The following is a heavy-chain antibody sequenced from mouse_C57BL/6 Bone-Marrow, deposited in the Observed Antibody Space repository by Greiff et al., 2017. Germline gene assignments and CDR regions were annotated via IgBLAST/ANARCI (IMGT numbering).Heavy chain of an antibody. CDR1: GYTFTSYW. CDR3: ARKGRGWLLYFDY. CDR2: IDPSDSYT. J-gene: IGHJ2*01. V-gene: IGHV1-50*01. D-gene: IGHD2-3*01. Sequence: QVQLQQPGAELVKPGASVKLSCKASGYTFTSYWMQWVKQRPGQGLEWIGEIDPSDSYTNYNQKFKGKATLTVDTSSSTAYMQLSSLTSEDSAVYYCARKGRGWLLYFDYGGQGTTLTVSS.